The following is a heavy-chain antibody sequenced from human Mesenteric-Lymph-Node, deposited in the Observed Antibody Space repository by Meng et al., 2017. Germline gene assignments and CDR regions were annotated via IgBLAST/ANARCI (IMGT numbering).Heavy chain of an antibody. CDR3: ARGSRGYSYG. CDR1: GGSVSSGGYY. D-gene: IGHD5-18*01. CDR2: IYYSGST. Sequence: QVQRPESGPGLVKPSQTLSPTRPVSGGSVSSGGYYWTWIRQHPGKGLEWFGHIYYSGSTFYNPSLKRRVIISIDTSKNQFSLNLRSVTAADTAVYYCARGSRGYSYGWGQGTLVTVSS. V-gene: IGHV4-31*03. J-gene: IGHJ4*02.